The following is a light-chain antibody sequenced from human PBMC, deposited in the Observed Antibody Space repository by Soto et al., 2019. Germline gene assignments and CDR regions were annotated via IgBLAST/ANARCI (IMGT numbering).Light chain of an antibody. CDR1: QSVGDTF. CDR3: QQYSRSPT. J-gene: IGKJ4*01. Sequence: EIVLTQSPGTLSLSPGEKATLSCRASQSVGDTFLSWYQQKPGLAPRLLIYGVSSRATGIPDRFSGSGSGTDFTLTISSLEPEDFAVYYCQQYSRSPTFGGGTKVDIK. V-gene: IGKV3-20*01. CDR2: GVS.